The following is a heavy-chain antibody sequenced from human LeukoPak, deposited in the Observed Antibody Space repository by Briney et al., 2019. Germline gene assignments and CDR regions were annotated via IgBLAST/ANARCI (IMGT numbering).Heavy chain of an antibody. CDR3: ARAILTPSGYVWHFDL. D-gene: IGHD3-3*01. J-gene: IGHJ2*01. CDR1: GGSISSGDYY. V-gene: IGHV4-31*03. Sequence: PSETLSLTCTASGGSISSGDYYWSWIRQHPGKGLEWIGYIYYSGSAYYNPSLRSRATISVDTYKSQFSLKLSSVTAADTAVYYCARAILTPSGYVWHFDLWGRGTLVTVSS. CDR2: IYYSGSA.